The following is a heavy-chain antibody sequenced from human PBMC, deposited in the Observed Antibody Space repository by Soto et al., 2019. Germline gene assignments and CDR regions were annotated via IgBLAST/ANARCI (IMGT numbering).Heavy chain of an antibody. CDR1: GFIFSDYA. V-gene: IGHV3-23*01. CDR2: ISSSGRST. CDR3: GRGALRVPTAYFDP. J-gene: IGHJ5*02. D-gene: IGHD2-21*02. Sequence: EVHLSQSGGGLQQPGGSLRLSCVGSGFIFSDYAMTWVRQAPGKGLEWVSAISSSGRSTYIADSVKGRFTISRGNLENPLVLQMNSLRADDSAIYFCGRGALRVPTAYFDPWGQGTLVTVS.